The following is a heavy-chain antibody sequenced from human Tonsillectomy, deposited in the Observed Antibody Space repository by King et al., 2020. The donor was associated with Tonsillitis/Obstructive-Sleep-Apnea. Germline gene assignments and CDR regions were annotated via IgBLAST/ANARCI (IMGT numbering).Heavy chain of an antibody. CDR1: GGSFTGYY. J-gene: IGHJ3*02. V-gene: IGHV4-34*01. CDR3: ARGTTETAFDI. D-gene: IGHD4-17*01. CDR2: INHGGST. Sequence: VQLQQWGAGLLKPSETLSLTCAVYGGSFTGYYWTWIRQSPRTGLEWIGEINHGGSTNPNPSLTGRVTVSVDTSKNQFSLNLNSVTAADTAVYYCARGTTETAFDIWGQGTMVTVSS.